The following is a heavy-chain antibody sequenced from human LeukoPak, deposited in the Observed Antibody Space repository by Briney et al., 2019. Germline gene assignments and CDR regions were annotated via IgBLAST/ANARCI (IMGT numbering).Heavy chain of an antibody. CDR2: IYHSGST. V-gene: IGHV4-4*02. CDR1: GGSISSSNW. CDR3: ARVFQFLYGDYYFDY. J-gene: IGHJ4*02. Sequence: SETLSLTCAVSGGSISSSNWWSWVRQPPGKGLEWIGEIYHSGSTNYNPSLKSRIIISVDKSKNQFSLKVASVTAADTAVYYCARVFQFLYGDYYFDYWGQGTLVTVSS. D-gene: IGHD4-17*01.